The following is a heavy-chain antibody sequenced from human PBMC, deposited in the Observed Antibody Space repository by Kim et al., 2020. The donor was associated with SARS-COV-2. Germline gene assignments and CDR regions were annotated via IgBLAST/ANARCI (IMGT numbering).Heavy chain of an antibody. CDR3: ARGRVRRPYYYYMDV. J-gene: IGHJ6*03. D-gene: IGHD3-10*01. CDR2: INHSGST. CDR1: GGSFSGYY. V-gene: IGHV4-34*01. Sequence: SETLSLTCAVYGGSFSGYYWSWIRQPPGKGLEWIGEINHSGSTNYNPSLKSRVTISVDTSKNQFSLKLSSVTAADTAVYYCARGRVRRPYYYYMDVWGKGTTVTVSS.